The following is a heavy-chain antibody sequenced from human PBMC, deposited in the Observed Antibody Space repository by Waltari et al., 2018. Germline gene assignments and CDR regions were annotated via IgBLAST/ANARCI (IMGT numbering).Heavy chain of an antibody. Sequence: EVQLLESGGGLVQPGGSLRLSCAASGFTFSSYAMSWVRQAPGKGLEWVSVISGSGGSTYYADSVKGRFTSSRDNSKNTLYLQMNSLRAEDTAVYYCAKGTYFLTIFGVTITDLWGQGTLVTVSS. CDR2: ISGSGGST. V-gene: IGHV3-23*01. J-gene: IGHJ5*02. CDR3: AKGTYFLTIFGVTITDL. CDR1: GFTFSSYA. D-gene: IGHD3-3*01.